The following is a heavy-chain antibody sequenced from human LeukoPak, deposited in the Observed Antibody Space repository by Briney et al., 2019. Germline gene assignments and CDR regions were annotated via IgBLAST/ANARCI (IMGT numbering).Heavy chain of an antibody. Sequence: GASVKVSCKASGDTFTSYSMHWVRQAPGRGLEWMGIINHSGGCTSYAQKFQGRVTMTRDTSTSTVYMELSSLRSEDTAVYYCARAWSVSYDILTGRKGGDYWGQGTLVTVSS. D-gene: IGHD3-9*01. J-gene: IGHJ4*02. V-gene: IGHV1-46*01. CDR1: GDTFTSYS. CDR3: ARAWSVSYDILTGRKGGDY. CDR2: INHSGGCT.